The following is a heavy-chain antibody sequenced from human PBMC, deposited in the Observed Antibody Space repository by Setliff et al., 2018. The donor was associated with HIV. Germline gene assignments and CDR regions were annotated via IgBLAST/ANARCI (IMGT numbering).Heavy chain of an antibody. CDR3: ARDGPRDGSYRYYYYYMDV. V-gene: IGHV4-34*01. CDR1: GGSFSGFY. Sequence: TLSLTCAVYGGSFSGFYWSWIRQPPGKGREWIGESNYNGSTNYNPSLKSRVTISVDKSKNQFSLKLSSVTAADTAVYYCARDGPRDGSYRYYYYYMDVWGKGTTVTVSS. CDR2: SNYNGST. D-gene: IGHD3-10*01. J-gene: IGHJ6*03.